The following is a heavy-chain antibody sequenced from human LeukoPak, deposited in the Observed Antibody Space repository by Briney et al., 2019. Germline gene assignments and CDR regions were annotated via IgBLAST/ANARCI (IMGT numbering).Heavy chain of an antibody. D-gene: IGHD6-6*01. CDR2: ISGSGGST. CDR1: GFTFSSYV. V-gene: IGHV3-23*01. Sequence: GGSLRLSCAASGFTFSSYVMSWVRQAPGKGLEWVSAISGSGGSTYYADSVKGRFTISRDNSKNTLYLQMNSLRAEDTAVYYCAKFLGSSSLGGFDYWGQGTLVTVSS. CDR3: AKFLGSSSLGGFDY. J-gene: IGHJ4*02.